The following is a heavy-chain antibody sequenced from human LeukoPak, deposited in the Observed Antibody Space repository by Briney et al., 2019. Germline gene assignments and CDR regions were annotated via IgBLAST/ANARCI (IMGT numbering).Heavy chain of an antibody. D-gene: IGHD6-13*01. CDR2: IRYDGSNK. CDR3: AKAFHLALAAAGRGSPPDFDY. Sequence: PGGSLRLSCAASGFTFTKYAIHWVRQAPGKGLEWVAFIRYDGSNKYYADSVKGRFTISRDNSKNTLYLQMNSLRAEDTAVYYCAKAFHLALAAAGRGSPPDFDYWGQGTLVTVSS. J-gene: IGHJ4*02. CDR1: GFTFTKYA. V-gene: IGHV3-30*02.